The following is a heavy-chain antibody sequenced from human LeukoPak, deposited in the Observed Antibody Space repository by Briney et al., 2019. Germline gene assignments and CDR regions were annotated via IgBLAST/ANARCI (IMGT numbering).Heavy chain of an antibody. CDR1: GGSISSYY. D-gene: IGHD3-22*01. CDR3: ARIGTMTKGAFDI. CDR2: IYYSGST. J-gene: IGHJ3*02. V-gene: IGHV4-59*01. Sequence: SETLSLTCTVSGGSISSYYWSWIRQPPGKGPEWIGYIYYSGSTNYNPSLKSRVTISVDTSKNQFSLKLSSVNAADTAVYYCARIGTMTKGAFDIWGQGTMVTVSS.